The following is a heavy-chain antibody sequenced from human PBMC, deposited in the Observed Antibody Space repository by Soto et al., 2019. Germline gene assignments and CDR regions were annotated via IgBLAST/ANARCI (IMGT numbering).Heavy chain of an antibody. CDR2: IYYSGST. D-gene: IGHD5-18*01. Sequence: LSLTCTVSGGSISSGGYYWSWIRQHPGKGLEWIGYIYYSGSTYYNPSLKSRVTISVDTSKNQFSLKLSSVTAADTAVYYCARGRDRYSYGFRAAFDIWGQGTMVTVSS. J-gene: IGHJ3*02. CDR1: GGSISSGGYY. CDR3: ARGRDRYSYGFRAAFDI. V-gene: IGHV4-31*03.